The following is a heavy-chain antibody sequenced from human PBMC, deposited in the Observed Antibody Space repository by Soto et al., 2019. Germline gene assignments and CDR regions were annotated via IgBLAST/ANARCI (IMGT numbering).Heavy chain of an antibody. CDR3: GSVRPSGYVLS. CDR1: GGSLSSYY. Sequence: SETLSLTCTVSGGSLSSYYWTWTRQSPGKGLEWIGYVYFSGNTNYNPSLKSRVTISIDTSKNQFSLRLASVTAADTAFYYCGSVRPSGYVLSWGQGTLVTVSS. CDR2: VYFSGNT. J-gene: IGHJ5*02. V-gene: IGHV4-59*01. D-gene: IGHD6-25*01.